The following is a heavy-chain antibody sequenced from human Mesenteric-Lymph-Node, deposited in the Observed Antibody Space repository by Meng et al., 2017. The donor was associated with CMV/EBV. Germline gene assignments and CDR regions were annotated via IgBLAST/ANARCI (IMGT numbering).Heavy chain of an antibody. CDR2: IHHRGST. CDR1: SGSEW. CDR3: ARAEVEGYCSGGSCYPPEY. V-gene: IGHV4-4*02. J-gene: IGHJ4*02. Sequence: SGSEWWRWGRQPPGKGLEWIGEIHHRGSTNYSPSLKSRVTISVDKSRNQLSLILRSVSAADTAVYYCARAEVEGYCSGGSCYPPEYWGRGTLVTVSS. D-gene: IGHD2-15*01.